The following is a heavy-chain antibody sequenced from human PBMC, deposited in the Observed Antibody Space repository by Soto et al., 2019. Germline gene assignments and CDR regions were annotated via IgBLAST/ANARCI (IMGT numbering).Heavy chain of an antibody. J-gene: IGHJ4*02. CDR3: ARYDYGSGDDYNIDY. V-gene: IGHV4-4*02. CDR1: GDSISSMNW. D-gene: IGHD3-10*01. Sequence: QVQLQESGPGQVKPSGTLSLTCAVSGDSISSMNWWSWVRQPPGKGLEWIGEIHHSGSTNYNPSLMSRVTISVDKSKNQFSLKLTSVTDADTAVYYCARYDYGSGDDYNIDYWGQGTLVTVSS. CDR2: IHHSGST.